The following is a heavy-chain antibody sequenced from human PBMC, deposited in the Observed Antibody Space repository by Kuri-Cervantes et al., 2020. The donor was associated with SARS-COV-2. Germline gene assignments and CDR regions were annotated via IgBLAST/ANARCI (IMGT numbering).Heavy chain of an antibody. D-gene: IGHD2-21*01. CDR3: ARGRVGVQDF. V-gene: IGHV3-30*14. Sequence: GESLKISCAASGLTFSSYAMHWVRQAPGKGLEWVAVISYDGSNKYYAESVKGRFTISRDNSKNTLYLQMNNMRREDTAVYFCARGRVGVQDFWGQGPLVTFPS. CDR2: ISYDGSNK. CDR1: GLTFSSYA. J-gene: IGHJ4*02.